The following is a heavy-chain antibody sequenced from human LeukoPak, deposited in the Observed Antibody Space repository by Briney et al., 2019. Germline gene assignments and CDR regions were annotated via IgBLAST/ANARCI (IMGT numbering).Heavy chain of an antibody. Sequence: PGGSLRLSCAASGFTFGDYGMSWVRQAPGKGLEWASSISGSAGSTFYADSVKGRFTISRDNSKNTLYLQMNSLRAEDTAAYYCAKKATLYYFGSGSHIDYWGQGTLVAVSS. CDR3: AKKATLYYFGSGSHIDY. J-gene: IGHJ4*02. V-gene: IGHV3-23*01. D-gene: IGHD3-10*01. CDR1: GFTFGDYG. CDR2: ISGSAGST.